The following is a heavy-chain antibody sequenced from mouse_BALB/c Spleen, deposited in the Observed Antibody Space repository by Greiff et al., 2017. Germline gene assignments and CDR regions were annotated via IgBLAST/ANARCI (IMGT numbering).Heavy chain of an antibody. CDR1: GFSLTDYG. D-gene: IGHD3-2*01. V-gene: IGHV2-6-5*01. J-gene: IGHJ4*01. CDR2: IWGGGST. Sequence: VQRVESGPGLVAPSQSLSITCTVSGFSLTDYGVSWIRQPPGKGLEWLGVIWGGGSTYYNSALKSRLSISKDNSKSQVFLKMNSLQTDDTAMYYCAKQTARASYAMDYWGQGTSVTVSS. CDR3: AKQTARASYAMDY.